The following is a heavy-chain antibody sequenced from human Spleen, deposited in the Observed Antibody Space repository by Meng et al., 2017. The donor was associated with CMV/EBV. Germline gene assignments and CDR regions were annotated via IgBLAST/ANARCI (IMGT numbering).Heavy chain of an antibody. CDR2: ISSSGTTI. V-gene: IGHV3-11*04. J-gene: IGHJ4*02. CDR3: ARVSFSYGKGYFDY. Sequence: SGFTFSDYYMSWIRQAPGKGLEWVSYISSSGTTIYYADSVKGRFTISRDNARNSLYLQMNSLRAEGTAVYYCARVSFSYGKGYFDYWGQGTLVTVSS. D-gene: IGHD5-18*01. CDR1: GFTFSDYY.